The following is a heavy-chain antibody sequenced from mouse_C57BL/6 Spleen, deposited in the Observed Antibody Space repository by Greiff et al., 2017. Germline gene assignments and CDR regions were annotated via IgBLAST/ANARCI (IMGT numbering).Heavy chain of an antibody. V-gene: IGHV1-80*01. D-gene: IGHD1-1*01. J-gene: IGHJ2*01. CDR3: ARNTVVAPFDY. CDR1: GYAFSSYW. Sequence: VKLQESGAELVKPGASVKISCKASGYAFSSYWMNWVKQRPGKGLEWIGQIYPGDGDTNYNGKFKGKATLTADKSSSTAYMQLSSLTSEDSAVYFCARNTVVAPFDYWGQGTTLTVSS. CDR2: IYPGDGDT.